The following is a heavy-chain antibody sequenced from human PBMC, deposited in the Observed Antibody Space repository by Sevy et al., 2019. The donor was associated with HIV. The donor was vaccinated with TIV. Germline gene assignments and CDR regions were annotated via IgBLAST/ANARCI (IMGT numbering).Heavy chain of an antibody. CDR3: AKGQTDYYDTSGPVDY. Sequence: GGSLRLSCAASGFTFSSYAMHWVRQAPGKGLEWVAAIPYDGSSKYYADSVKGRRTISRDNSKNTLYLQMNSLRAEDTALYYCAKGQTDYYDTSGPVDYWGQGTLVTVSS. J-gene: IGHJ4*02. V-gene: IGHV3-30*18. CDR1: GFTFSSYA. D-gene: IGHD3-22*01. CDR2: IPYDGSSK.